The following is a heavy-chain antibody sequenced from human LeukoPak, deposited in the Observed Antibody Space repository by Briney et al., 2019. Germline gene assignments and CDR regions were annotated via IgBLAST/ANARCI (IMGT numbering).Heavy chain of an antibody. Sequence: GGSLRLSCAASGFTFSSFWMSWVRQALGKGLEWVANIKQDGSEKYYVDSVKGRFTISRDNAKNSLYLQMRSLRAGDTAVYYCARDSIVRGNIGNDMDVWGKGTTVTVSS. V-gene: IGHV3-7*03. CDR3: ARDSIVRGNIGNDMDV. CDR2: IKQDGSEK. J-gene: IGHJ6*03. CDR1: GFTFSSFW. D-gene: IGHD2-8*01.